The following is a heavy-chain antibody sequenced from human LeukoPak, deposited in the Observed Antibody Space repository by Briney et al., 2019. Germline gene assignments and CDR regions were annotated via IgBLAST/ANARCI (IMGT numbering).Heavy chain of an antibody. CDR1: GGSISSYY. CDR2: IYYSGST. CDR3: AREYDSSGYAFDY. D-gene: IGHD3-22*01. Sequence: SETLSLTWTVSGGSISSYYWSWIRQPPGTGLEWIGYIYYSGSTNYNPSLKSRVTISVDTSKNQFSLKLSSVTAADTAVYYCAREYDSSGYAFDYWGQGTLVTVSS. J-gene: IGHJ4*02. V-gene: IGHV4-59*01.